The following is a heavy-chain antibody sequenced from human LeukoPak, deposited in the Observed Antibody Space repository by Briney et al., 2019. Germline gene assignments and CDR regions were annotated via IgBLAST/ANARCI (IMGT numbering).Heavy chain of an antibody. CDR3: ARDSCSSTSCYTASWFDP. J-gene: IGHJ5*02. V-gene: IGHV4-39*07. CDR2: IYYSGCT. CDR1: GRSLSNSSYY. D-gene: IGHD2-2*02. Sequence: SETLSLTCTVSGRSLSNSSYYWGWLREPPGKGLEWFGSIYYSGCTYYNPSLKSRVTISVDTSKNQFSLKLSSVTAADTAVYYCARDSCSSTSCYTASWFDPWGQGTLVTVSS.